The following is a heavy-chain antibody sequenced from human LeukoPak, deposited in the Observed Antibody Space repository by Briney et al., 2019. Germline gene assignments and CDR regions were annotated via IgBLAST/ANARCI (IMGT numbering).Heavy chain of an antibody. CDR3: AREGPYYYDSSGYYGYYFDY. J-gene: IGHJ4*02. CDR2: IIPIFGTA. Sequence: SVKVSCKASGGTFSSYAISWVRQAPGQGLEWMRRIIPIFGTANYAQKFQGRVTITTDESTSTAYMELSSLRSEDTAVYYCAREGPYYYDSSGYYGYYFDYWGQGTLVTVSS. D-gene: IGHD3-22*01. V-gene: IGHV1-69*05. CDR1: GGTFSSYA.